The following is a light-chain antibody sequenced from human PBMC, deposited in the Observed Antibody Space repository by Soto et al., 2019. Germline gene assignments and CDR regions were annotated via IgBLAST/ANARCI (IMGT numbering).Light chain of an antibody. CDR3: MQALQTPV. CDR2: LGS. J-gene: IGKJ3*01. CDR1: QSLLHSNGYNY. V-gene: IGKV2-28*01. Sequence: DIVMTQSPLSLPVTPGEPASISCRSSQSLLHSNGYNYLDWYLQKPGQSPQLLIYLGSNRASGVPDRFCGSGSGTDFTLKISRVEAEDVGVYYCMQALQTPVFGPGTKVDIK.